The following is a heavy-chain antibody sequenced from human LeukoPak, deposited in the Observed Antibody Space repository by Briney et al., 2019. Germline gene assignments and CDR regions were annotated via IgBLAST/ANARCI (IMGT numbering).Heavy chain of an antibody. J-gene: IGHJ4*02. CDR3: ARAKGTMIVVVMPDY. D-gene: IGHD3-22*01. Sequence: ASAKVSCKASGYTFTGYYMHWVRQAPGQGLEWMGWINPSSGGTNYAQKFQGRVTMTRDTSISTAYMELSRLRSDDTAVYYCARAKGTMIVVVMPDYWGQGTLVTVSS. V-gene: IGHV1-2*02. CDR2: INPSSGGT. CDR1: GYTFTGYY.